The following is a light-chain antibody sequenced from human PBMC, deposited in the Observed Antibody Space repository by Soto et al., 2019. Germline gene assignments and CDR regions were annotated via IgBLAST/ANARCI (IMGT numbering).Light chain of an antibody. CDR1: QSVTSNY. Sequence: EIVLTQSPDTLSLSPGERAALSCRASQSVTSNYLAWYQQKLGQAPRLLIYGASTKAPGTPDRFSGSGSGTDFTLTINRLEPEDFAVYYCQQYGNSPATFGGGTQLEIK. J-gene: IGKJ4*01. CDR3: QQYGNSPAT. V-gene: IGKV3-20*01. CDR2: GAS.